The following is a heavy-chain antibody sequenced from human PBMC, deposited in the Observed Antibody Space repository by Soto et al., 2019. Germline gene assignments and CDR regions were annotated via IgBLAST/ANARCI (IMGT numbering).Heavy chain of an antibody. CDR3: AREVPVAGHFDY. D-gene: IGHD6-19*01. J-gene: IGHJ4*02. V-gene: IGHV3-33*01. CDR1: GFIFSSYV. Sequence: QVPLVESGGGVVQPGRSLRLSCAASGFIFSSYVIHWVRQAPGKGLEWVAVMWSDGTNKYYADSVRGRFTISRDNSKNTLFLQMNSLRVEDTSVYHCAREVPVAGHFDYWGQGTLVTVSS. CDR2: MWSDGTNK.